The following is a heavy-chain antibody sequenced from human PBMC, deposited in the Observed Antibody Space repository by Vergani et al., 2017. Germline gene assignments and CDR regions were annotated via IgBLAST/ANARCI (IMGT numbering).Heavy chain of an antibody. D-gene: IGHD2-21*02. V-gene: IGHV2-70*01. CDR3: AHSAYCGGDCYVPFDY. CDR2: IDWDDDK. J-gene: IGHJ4*02. CDR1: GFSLSTSGMC. Sequence: QVTLRESGPALVKPPQTLTLTCPFSGFSLSTSGMCVSWIRQPPGKALEWLALIDWDDDKYYSTSLKTRLTISKDTSKNQVVLTMTNMDPVDTATYYCAHSAYCGGDCYVPFDYWGQGTLVTVSS.